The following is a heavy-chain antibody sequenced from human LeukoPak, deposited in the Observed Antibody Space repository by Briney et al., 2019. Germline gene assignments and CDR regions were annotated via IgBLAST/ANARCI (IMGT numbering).Heavy chain of an antibody. V-gene: IGHV4-59*01. J-gene: IGHJ5*02. CDR1: GGSISSYY. CDR2: IYYSGST. CDR3: ARGGASSNWFDP. D-gene: IGHD4/OR15-4a*01. Sequence: PSETLSLTCTVSGGSISSYYWSWIRQPPGKGLEWIGYIYYSGSTNYNPSLKSRVTISADTSKNQFSLRLTSVTAADTAVYYCARGGASSNWFDPWGQGTLVTVSS.